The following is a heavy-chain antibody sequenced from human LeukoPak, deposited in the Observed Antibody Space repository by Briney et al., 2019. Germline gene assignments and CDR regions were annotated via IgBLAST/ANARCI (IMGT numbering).Heavy chain of an antibody. CDR2: MNPNSGNT. J-gene: IGHJ4*02. CDR3: ARVGRYCSGGSCYYFDY. V-gene: IGHV1-8*01. Sequence: ASVKVSCKASGYMFTSYDINWVRQATGQGLEWMGWMNPNSGNTGYAQKFQGRVTITRNTSISTAYMELSSLRSEDTAVYYCARVGRYCSGGSCYYFDYWGQGTLVTVSS. D-gene: IGHD2-15*01. CDR1: GYMFTSYD.